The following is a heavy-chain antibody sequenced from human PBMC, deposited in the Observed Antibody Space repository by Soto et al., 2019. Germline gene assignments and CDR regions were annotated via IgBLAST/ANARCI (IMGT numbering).Heavy chain of an antibody. D-gene: IGHD1-26*01. J-gene: IGHJ4*02. CDR3: AKDRSPGATTWNVY. CDR2: ISGSGVAK. V-gene: IGHV3-23*01. Sequence: GWSLRLSCVASGFTFSSSAMSWVRQAPGKGLEWVSTISGSGVAKYYADSVKGRFTISRDNSNNTVSLQMNSLRAEDAAVYYCAKDRSPGATTWNVYWGQGTLVTVSS. CDR1: GFTFSSSA.